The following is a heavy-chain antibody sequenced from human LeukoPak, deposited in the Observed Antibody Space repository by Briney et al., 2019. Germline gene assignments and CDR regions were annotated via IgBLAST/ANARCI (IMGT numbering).Heavy chain of an antibody. CDR3: GKTTVGYSSGRYPGWPVDY. J-gene: IGHJ4*02. D-gene: IGHD2-15*01. CDR1: GFTFNSYA. V-gene: IGHV3-23*01. Sequence: GGSLRLSCAASGFTFNSYAIYWVRQAPGKGLEWISGIFGRGGSPHYANSVKGRFTISRDNFQNTVYLQLGSLRVEDTAVYYCGKTTVGYSSGRYPGWPVDYWGQGALVTVSS. CDR2: IFGRGGSP.